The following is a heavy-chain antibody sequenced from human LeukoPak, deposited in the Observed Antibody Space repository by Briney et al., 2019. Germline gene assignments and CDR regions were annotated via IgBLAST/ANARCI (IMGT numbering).Heavy chain of an antibody. V-gene: IGHV4-4*07. Sequence: SETLSLTCTVSGGSISSYYWSWIRQPAGKGLEWIGRIYTSGSTNYNPSLKSRVTMSVDTSKNQFSLKLSSVTAADTAVYYCARDFYFTKTQNYDILTGYYTGFDYWGQGTLVTVSS. CDR2: IYTSGST. D-gene: IGHD3-9*01. J-gene: IGHJ4*02. CDR1: GGSISSYY. CDR3: ARDFYFTKTQNYDILTGYYTGFDY.